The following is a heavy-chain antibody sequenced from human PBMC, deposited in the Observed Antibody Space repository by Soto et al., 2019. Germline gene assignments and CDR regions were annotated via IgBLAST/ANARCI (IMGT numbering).Heavy chain of an antibody. D-gene: IGHD4-4*01. Sequence: PSETLSLTCTVSGGSIRSYYWSWIRQPPGKGLEWIGYISYTGSPKYNPSLKSRVTISLDTSKNQFSLKVTSVTAADTAVYFCARDYSNYSWLDPWGQGTLVTVSS. V-gene: IGHV4-59*01. CDR2: ISYTGSP. CDR3: ARDYSNYSWLDP. J-gene: IGHJ5*02. CDR1: GGSIRSYY.